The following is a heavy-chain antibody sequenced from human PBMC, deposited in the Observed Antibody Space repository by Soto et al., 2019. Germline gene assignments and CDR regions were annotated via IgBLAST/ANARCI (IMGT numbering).Heavy chain of an antibody. V-gene: IGHV3-23*01. J-gene: IGHJ6*02. CDR1: GFTLSTYA. CDR2: ISGSGGST. CDR3: AKGGGPRGYYGMDV. Sequence: GGSLRLSCAASGFTLSTYAMSWVRQAPGKGLEWVSAISGSGGSTFYADSVKGRFTISRDNSIDTLYLQMNRLRTEDTAVYYCAKGGGPRGYYGMDVWGQGTSVTVSS. D-gene: IGHD2-15*01.